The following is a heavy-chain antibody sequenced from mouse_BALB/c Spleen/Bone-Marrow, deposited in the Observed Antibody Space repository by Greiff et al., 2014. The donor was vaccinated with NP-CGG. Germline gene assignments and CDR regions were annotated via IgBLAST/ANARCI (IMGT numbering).Heavy chain of an antibody. V-gene: IGHV5-17*02. D-gene: IGHD2-14*01. CDR1: GFTFSSFG. CDR3: ARDVPLYDVGYFDY. J-gene: IGHJ2*01. Sequence: DVMLVESGGGLVQPGGSRKLSCAASGFTFSSFGMHWVRQAPEKGLKWVAYISSGSSTIYYADTVKGRFTISRDNPKDTLFLQMTSLRSEDTAMYYCARDVPLYDVGYFDYWGQGTLSQSPQ. CDR2: ISSGSSTI.